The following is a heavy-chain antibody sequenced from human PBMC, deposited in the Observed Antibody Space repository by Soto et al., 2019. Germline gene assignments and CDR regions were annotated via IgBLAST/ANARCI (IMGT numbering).Heavy chain of an antibody. J-gene: IGHJ6*02. CDR1: GLSVSSTF. CDR3: ARGRDQLLYNGMDV. D-gene: IGHD1-1*01. V-gene: IGHV3-53*02. Sequence: EVQLVETGGDSIQPGGSLRLSCAASGLSVSSTFMNWVRQAPGKGLFWVAVIYPDGSTYYADSVMGRFTISRDTSKNTVSLQMDSLRVDDSAVYHCARGRDQLLYNGMDVWGQGTTVIVSS. CDR2: IYPDGST.